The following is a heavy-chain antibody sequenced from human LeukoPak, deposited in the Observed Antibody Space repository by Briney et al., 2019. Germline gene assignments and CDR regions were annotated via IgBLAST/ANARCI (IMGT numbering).Heavy chain of an antibody. V-gene: IGHV1-2*02. J-gene: IGHJ2*01. CDR2: INPHSGGT. CDR1: EYSFTGYY. Sequence: ASVKVSCKASEYSFTGYYMHWVRQAPGQGLEWMGWINPHSGGTDYAQKFQGRVTMTRDTSISTAYMELSRLRSDDTAVYYCARDWEGLGEYWYFDLWGRGTLVTVSS. CDR3: ARDWEGLGEYWYFDL. D-gene: IGHD1-26*01.